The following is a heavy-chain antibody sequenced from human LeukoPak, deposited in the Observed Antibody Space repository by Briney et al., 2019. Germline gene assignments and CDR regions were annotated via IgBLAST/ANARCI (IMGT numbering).Heavy chain of an antibody. CDR1: GGSFSGYY. CDR3: ARGHSSTSFDY. Sequence: SETLSLTCAVYGGSFSGYYWSWIRQPPGKGLEWIGEINHSGSTNYNPSLKSRVTISVDTSKNQFSLKLSSVTAADTAVYYCARGHSSTSFDYWGQGTLVTVSS. J-gene: IGHJ4*02. V-gene: IGHV4-34*01. CDR2: INHSGST. D-gene: IGHD6-19*01.